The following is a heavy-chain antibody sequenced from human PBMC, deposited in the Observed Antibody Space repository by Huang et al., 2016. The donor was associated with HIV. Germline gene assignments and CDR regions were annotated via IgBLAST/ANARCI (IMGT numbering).Heavy chain of an antibody. CDR2: VNHRGSA. J-gene: IGHJ4*02. CDR1: GDSFSDYF. D-gene: IGHD3-10*01. Sequence: QVRLEQWGPNLSKPSDTLSLKCAVYGDSFSDYFWTWIRQSPVKGLEWIGEVNHRGSATHNPSLRSRVSMSVDSSKNQFYLNLTSVTAADTAVYFCARPKMTATPSDSSWSYFDFWGRGTPVTVSS. CDR3: ARPKMTATPSDSSWSYFDF. V-gene: IGHV4-34*01.